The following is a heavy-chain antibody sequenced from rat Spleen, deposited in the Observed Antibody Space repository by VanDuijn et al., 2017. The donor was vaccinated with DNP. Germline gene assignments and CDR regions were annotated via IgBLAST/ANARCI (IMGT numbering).Heavy chain of an antibody. Sequence: EVQLQESGPGLVKPSQSLSLTCSVTGYSITSSYRWNWIRKFPGNKLEWMGYINSAGSTNYNPSLKSRISITRDTPKNQFFLQVNSVTTEDTATYYCARWIPTAHLDCWGQGVMVTVSS. CDR2: INSAGST. CDR3: ARWIPTAHLDC. V-gene: IGHV3-3*01. J-gene: IGHJ2*01. D-gene: IGHD2-2*01. CDR1: GYSITSSYR.